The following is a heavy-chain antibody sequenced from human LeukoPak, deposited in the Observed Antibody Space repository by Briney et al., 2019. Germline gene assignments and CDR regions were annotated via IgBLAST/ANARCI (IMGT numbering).Heavy chain of an antibody. CDR2: IIYTGGS. D-gene: IGHD3-22*01. CDR1: GGSISSGGYY. V-gene: IGHV4-31*03. J-gene: IGHJ4*02. CDR3: ASSSPQYFDTSGYPLLFDY. Sequence: SETLSLTCTVSGGSISSGGYYWSWIRQHPGKGLEWMGYIIYTGGSYSHPSLRGRVIISVDTSKNHFSLKLSSVTAADTAVYYCASSSPQYFDTSGYPLLFDYWGQGTLVTVSS.